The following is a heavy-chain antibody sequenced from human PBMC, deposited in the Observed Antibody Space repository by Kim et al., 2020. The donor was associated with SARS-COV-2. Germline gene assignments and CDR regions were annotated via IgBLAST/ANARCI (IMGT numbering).Heavy chain of an antibody. Sequence: GGSLRLSCAASGFSFSTYDMSWVRQAPDKGLEWVSAITGRDGSTFYADSVKGRFIISRDSSRNTLCLQLNSLRAEDTALYYCARESSRRADYCGQGTLVTVSS. CDR2: ITGRDGST. V-gene: IGHV3-23*01. CDR3: ARESSRRADY. CDR1: GFSFSTYD. J-gene: IGHJ4*02.